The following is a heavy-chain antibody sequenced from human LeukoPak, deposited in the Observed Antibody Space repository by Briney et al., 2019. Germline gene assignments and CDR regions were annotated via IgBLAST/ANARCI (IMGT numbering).Heavy chain of an antibody. CDR1: GYTFTGYY. D-gene: IGHD2-2*01. V-gene: IGHV1-2*06. Sequence: ASVTVSFTASGYTFTGYYMHWVRQAPGQGLEWMGRINPNSGGTNYAQKFQGRVTMTRDTSISTAYMELSRLRSDDTAVYYCAREYCTSTSCYYYYFDYWGQGTLVTVSS. CDR3: AREYCTSTSCYYYYFDY. CDR2: INPNSGGT. J-gene: IGHJ4*02.